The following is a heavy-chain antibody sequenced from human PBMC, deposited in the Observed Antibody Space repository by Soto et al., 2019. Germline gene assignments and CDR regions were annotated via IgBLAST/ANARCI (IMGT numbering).Heavy chain of an antibody. Sequence: ASVKVSCKASGYTFTSYGISWVRQAPGQGLEWMGWISAYNGNTNYAQKLQGRVTMTTDTSTSTAYIELRSLRSDDTAVYYCAREAPRLTFYDSSGYRLFDYWGQGTLVTVSS. V-gene: IGHV1-18*01. CDR2: ISAYNGNT. CDR3: AREAPRLTFYDSSGYRLFDY. CDR1: GYTFTSYG. J-gene: IGHJ4*02. D-gene: IGHD3-22*01.